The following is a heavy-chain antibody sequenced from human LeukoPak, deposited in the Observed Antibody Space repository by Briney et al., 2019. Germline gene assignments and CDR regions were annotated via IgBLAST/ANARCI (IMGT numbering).Heavy chain of an antibody. CDR3: AKDGGVRGVLDY. CDR1: GFTFSGYA. Sequence: GGSLRLSCAASGFTFSGYAMSWVRQAPGKGLEWVSAISGSGGSTHHADSVKGRFTISRDNSKNTLYLQMNSLRAEDTALYYCAKDGGVRGVLDYWGQGTLVTVSS. D-gene: IGHD3-10*01. V-gene: IGHV3-23*01. J-gene: IGHJ4*02. CDR2: ISGSGGST.